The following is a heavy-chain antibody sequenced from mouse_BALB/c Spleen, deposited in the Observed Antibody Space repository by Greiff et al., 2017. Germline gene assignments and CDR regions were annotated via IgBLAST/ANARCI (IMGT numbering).Heavy chain of an antibody. CDR1: GYTFTSYW. D-gene: IGHD1-1*01. CDR2: IYPGDGDT. Sequence: QVQLQQSGAELARPGASVKLSCKASGYTFTSYWMQWVKQRPGQGLEWIGAIYPGDGDTRYTQKFKGKATLTADKSSSTAYMQLSSLASEDSAVYYCARESTVVADGDYWGQGTTLTVSS. CDR3: ARESTVVADGDY. V-gene: IGHV1-87*01. J-gene: IGHJ2*01.